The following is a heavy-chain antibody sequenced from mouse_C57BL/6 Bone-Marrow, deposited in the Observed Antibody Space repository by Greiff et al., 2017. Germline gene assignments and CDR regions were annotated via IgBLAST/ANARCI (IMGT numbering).Heavy chain of an antibody. J-gene: IGHJ1*03. D-gene: IGHD2-2*01. CDR2: ISSGSSTI. CDR3: ARRSLWLRYFDV. V-gene: IGHV5-17*01. CDR1: GFTFSDYG. Sequence: EVHLVESGGGLVKPGGSLKLSCAASGFTFSDYGMHWVRQAPEKGLEWVAYISSGSSTIYYADTVKGRFTISRDNAKNPLFLQMTSLRSEDTAMYYCARRSLWLRYFDVWGTGTTVTVSS.